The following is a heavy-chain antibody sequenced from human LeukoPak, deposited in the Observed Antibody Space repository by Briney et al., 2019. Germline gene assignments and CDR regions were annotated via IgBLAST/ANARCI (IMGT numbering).Heavy chain of an antibody. CDR1: GYTFTSYG. D-gene: IGHD6-13*01. CDR3: VVAAAGTIKYSFMDYFDY. J-gene: IGHJ4*02. CDR2: ISAYNGNT. V-gene: IGHV1-18*01. Sequence: ASVKVSCMASGYTFTSYGISWVRQAPGQGLEWMGWISAYNGNTNYAQKLQGRVTMTTDTSTSTDHMELRSLRYDDTAVYYCVVAAAGTIKYSFMDYFDYWGQGTLVTVSS.